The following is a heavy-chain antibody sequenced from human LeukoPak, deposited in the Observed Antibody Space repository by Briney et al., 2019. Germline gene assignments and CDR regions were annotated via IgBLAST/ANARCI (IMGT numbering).Heavy chain of an antibody. Sequence: GGSLRLSCAASGFTFSSYSMNWVRQAPGKGLEWVSSISSSSSYIYYADSVKGRFTISRDNAKNSLYLQMNSLRAEDTAVYYCAREGGVWYQEQNFDYWGQGTLVTVSS. J-gene: IGHJ4*02. CDR1: GFTFSSYS. CDR2: ISSSSSYI. CDR3: AREGGVWYQEQNFDY. D-gene: IGHD6-19*01. V-gene: IGHV3-21*01.